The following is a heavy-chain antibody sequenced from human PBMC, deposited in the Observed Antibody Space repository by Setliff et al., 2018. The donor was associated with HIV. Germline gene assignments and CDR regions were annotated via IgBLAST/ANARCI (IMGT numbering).Heavy chain of an antibody. CDR2: VSGSGSTT. J-gene: IGHJ4*02. D-gene: IGHD3-22*01. Sequence: GGSLLSCAASGFTFNSYEMHWVRQAPGKGLEWIAYVSGSGSTTYYAESVRGRFTISRDNGKKSLYLQMRSLRADDTATYYCAREAASVSEDYYDSSGCLYWGLGTLVTVSS. CDR1: GFTFNSYE. CDR3: AREAASVSEDYYDSSGCLY. V-gene: IGHV3-48*03.